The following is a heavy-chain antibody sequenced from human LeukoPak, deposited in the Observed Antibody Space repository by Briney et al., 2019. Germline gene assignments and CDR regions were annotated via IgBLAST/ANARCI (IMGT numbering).Heavy chain of an antibody. CDR1: GFTFDDYG. V-gene: IGHV3-20*04. D-gene: IGHD6-6*01. CDR3: ARVRSSSSDNWFDP. J-gene: IGHJ5*02. CDR2: INWNGGST. Sequence: GGSLRLSCAASGFTFDDYGMSWVRQAPGKGLEWGSGINWNGGSTGYAGSVKGRFTISRDNAKNSLYLQMNSLRAEDTALYYCARVRSSSSDNWFDPWGQGTLVTVSS.